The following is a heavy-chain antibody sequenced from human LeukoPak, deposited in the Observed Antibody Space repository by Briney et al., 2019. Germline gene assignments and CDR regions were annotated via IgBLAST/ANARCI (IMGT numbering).Heavy chain of an antibody. Sequence: SETLSLTCSVSGGSISSSNYYWGWFRQPPGKGLEWIGSLYYTGSTYYNPSLKSRVTISGDTSKNHFSLRLSSMTAADSAVYYCARRSPYSTGWSSYFDYWGQGALVTVSS. CDR2: LYYTGST. CDR1: GGSISSSNYY. CDR3: ARRSPYSTGWSSYFDY. D-gene: IGHD6-19*01. V-gene: IGHV4-39*07. J-gene: IGHJ4*02.